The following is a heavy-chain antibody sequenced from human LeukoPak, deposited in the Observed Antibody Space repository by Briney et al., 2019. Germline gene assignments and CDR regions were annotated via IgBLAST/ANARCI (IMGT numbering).Heavy chain of an antibody. J-gene: IGHJ6*02. CDR3: ASSGLFPWVGDARRPYYYPIDV. D-gene: IGHD3-10*01. CDR2: IYPGDSDT. Sequence: GESLQISCKGSGYTFANYWIGGVGQMPGKGLEWMGIIYPGDSDTRYGPSFQCQVAISADKSISTAYSQWSSLGASDTAIYYCASSGLFPWVGDARRPYYYPIDVWGQGTPVTVSS. CDR1: GYTFANYW. V-gene: IGHV5-51*01.